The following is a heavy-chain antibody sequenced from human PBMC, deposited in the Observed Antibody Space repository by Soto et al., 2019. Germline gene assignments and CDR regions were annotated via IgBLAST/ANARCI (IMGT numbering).Heavy chain of an antibody. D-gene: IGHD2-15*01. CDR2: TGSGTGPG. Sequence: SVKVSCKASGGSLSTNPISWVRQAPGQGLEWMGGTGSGTGPGNHAQKFQGRLTVTADKSTSTVYMELTNLSSEDTAVYYCARRDSGGFYRFFDSLGQGTLVTVSS. CDR3: ARRDSGGFYRFFDS. CDR1: GGSLSTNP. J-gene: IGHJ4*02. V-gene: IGHV1-69*06.